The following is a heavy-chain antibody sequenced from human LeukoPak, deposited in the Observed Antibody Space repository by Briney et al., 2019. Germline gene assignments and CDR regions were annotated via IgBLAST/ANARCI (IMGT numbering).Heavy chain of an antibody. V-gene: IGHV3-7*01. D-gene: IGHD2-2*01. CDR3: ARWRGSTSERSDY. Sequence: GGSLRLSCTASGFTFSDYWMTWVSQAPGKGLEWVANIKQDGSAKYYVDSVKGRFTISRDNAKNSLYLRMDSLRVEDTATYYCARWRGSTSERSDYWGQGTLVTVSS. CDR2: IKQDGSAK. J-gene: IGHJ4*02. CDR1: GFTFSDYW.